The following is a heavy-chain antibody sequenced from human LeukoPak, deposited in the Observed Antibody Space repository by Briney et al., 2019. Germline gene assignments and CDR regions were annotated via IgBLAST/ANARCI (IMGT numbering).Heavy chain of an antibody. D-gene: IGHD6-13*01. V-gene: IGHV1-2*02. Sequence: GASVKVSCKASGYTFTDYYMHWVRQAPGQGLEWMGWINPHSGGTDHAQKFQGRVTMTRDTSISTVYMELSSLRSEDTAVYYCAAAAGAIYYYYMDVWGKGTTVTVSS. CDR2: INPHSGGT. CDR3: AAAAGAIYYYYMDV. CDR1: GYTFTDYY. J-gene: IGHJ6*03.